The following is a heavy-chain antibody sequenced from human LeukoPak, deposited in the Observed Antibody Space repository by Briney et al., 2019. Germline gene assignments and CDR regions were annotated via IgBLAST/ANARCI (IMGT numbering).Heavy chain of an antibody. D-gene: IGHD6-19*01. J-gene: IGHJ4*02. V-gene: IGHV3-23*01. CDR3: AKDPGYSSGWYFVY. CDR2: ISGSGGST. Sequence: GGSLRLSCAASGFTFSSYAMSWVRQAPGKGLEWVSAISGSGGSTYYADSVKGRFTISRDNSKNTLYLQMNSLRAEDTALYHCAKDPGYSSGWYFVYWGQGTLVTVSS. CDR1: GFTFSSYA.